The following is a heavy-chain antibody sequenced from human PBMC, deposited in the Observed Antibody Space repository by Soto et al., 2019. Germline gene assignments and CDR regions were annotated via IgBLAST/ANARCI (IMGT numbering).Heavy chain of an antibody. V-gene: IGHV3-21*06. Sequence: GGSLRLSCAASGFTFTRYSMNWVRQAPGKGLEWVSSISSTTNYIYYGDSMKGRFTISRDNAKNSLYLEMNSLRAEDTAVYYCARESEDLTSNFDYWGQGTLVNVSS. CDR1: GFTFTRYS. CDR2: ISSTTNYI. J-gene: IGHJ4*02. CDR3: ARESEDLTSNFDY.